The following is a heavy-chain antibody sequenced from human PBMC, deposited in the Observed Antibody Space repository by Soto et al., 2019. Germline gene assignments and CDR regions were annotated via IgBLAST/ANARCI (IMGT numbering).Heavy chain of an antibody. D-gene: IGHD2-21*01. J-gene: IGHJ4*03. CDR3: ARIPHYSDSYYMDY. Sequence: SGPTLVNPTQTLTLTCTFSGFSLSTLGTCVTWIRQPPGKALEWLALINWDNNKYYSTSLKTRLTISRDTSKNQVVLAMTNVDPVDTATYYCARIPHYSDSYYMDYWGQGTMVTVSS. CDR1: GFSLSTLGTC. V-gene: IGHV2-70*01. CDR2: INWDNNK.